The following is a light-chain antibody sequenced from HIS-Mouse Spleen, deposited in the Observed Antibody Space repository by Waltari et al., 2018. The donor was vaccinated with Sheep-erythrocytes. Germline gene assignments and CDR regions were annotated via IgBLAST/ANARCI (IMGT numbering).Light chain of an antibody. CDR1: SSDVGSYNL. CDR3: CSYAGSSTPWV. J-gene: IGLJ3*02. Sequence: QSALTQPASVSGSPGQSITISCTGTSSDVGSYNLVSWYQQHPGKAPKPMIYEGSTRPSGVSNRFSGSKSGNTASLTISGLQAEDEADYYCCSYAGSSTPWVFGGGTKLTVL. V-gene: IGLV2-23*01. CDR2: EGS.